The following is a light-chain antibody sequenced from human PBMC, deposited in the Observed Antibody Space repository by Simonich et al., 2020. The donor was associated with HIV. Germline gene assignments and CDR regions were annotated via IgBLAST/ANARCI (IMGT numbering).Light chain of an antibody. J-gene: IGLJ3*02. CDR3: QSYDSGLSGSV. CDR1: SSNIGAGYD. V-gene: IGLV1-40*01. Sequence: QSVLTQPPSVSGAPGQRVHISCKGSSSNIGAGYDVHWYQQLPGTAPKLLIYDNTKRPSGVPDRFSGSKSGTSASLAITGLQADDEADYYCQSYDSGLSGSVFGGGTTLTVL. CDR2: DNT.